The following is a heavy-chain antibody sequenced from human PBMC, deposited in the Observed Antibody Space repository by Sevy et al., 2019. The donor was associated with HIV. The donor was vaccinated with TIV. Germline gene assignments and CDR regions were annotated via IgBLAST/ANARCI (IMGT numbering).Heavy chain of an antibody. CDR3: ARGEQDSSGYYYYYYYYYGMDV. Sequence: GGSLRLSCAASGFTFSSYAMHWVRQAPGKGLEWVAVISYDGSNKYYADSVKGRFTISRDKSKNTLYLQMDSLRAEDTAVYDCARGEQDSSGYYYYYYYYYGMDVWGQGTTVTVSS. V-gene: IGHV3-30-3*01. CDR1: GFTFSSYA. CDR2: ISYDGSNK. J-gene: IGHJ6*02. D-gene: IGHD3-22*01.